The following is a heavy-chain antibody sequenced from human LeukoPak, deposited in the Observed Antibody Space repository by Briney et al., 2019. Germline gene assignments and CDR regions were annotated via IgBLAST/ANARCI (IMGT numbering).Heavy chain of an antibody. Sequence: ASVKVSCKASGGTFSSYAISWVRQAPGQGLEWMGWINPNSGGTNYAQKFQGTVTMTRDTSISTAYLELSRLRSDDTAVYYCARRFIAVAGFPFDYWGQGTLVTVSS. CDR3: ARRFIAVAGFPFDY. CDR1: GGTFSSYA. D-gene: IGHD6-19*01. CDR2: INPNSGGT. V-gene: IGHV1-2*02. J-gene: IGHJ4*02.